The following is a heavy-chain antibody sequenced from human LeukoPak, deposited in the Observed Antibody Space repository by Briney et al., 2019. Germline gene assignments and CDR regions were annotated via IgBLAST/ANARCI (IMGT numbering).Heavy chain of an antibody. D-gene: IGHD2-15*01. Sequence: SETLSLTCTVSGGSISSSTYYWGWIRQPPGKGLEWIGTIYYSGTTNYNPSLKSRVTISVDTSKNQLSLKLSSVTAADTAVYYCASRYCRGGNCDSGLIGINAFDIWGHGTMVTVSS. J-gene: IGHJ3*02. CDR3: ASRYCRGGNCDSGLIGINAFDI. CDR2: IYYSGTT. CDR1: GGSISSSTYY. V-gene: IGHV4-39*01.